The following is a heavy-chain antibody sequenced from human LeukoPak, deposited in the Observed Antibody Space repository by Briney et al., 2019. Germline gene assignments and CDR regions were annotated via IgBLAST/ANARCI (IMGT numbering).Heavy chain of an antibody. Sequence: SETLSLTCTVSGGSISSSSYYWGWIRQPPGKGLEWIGSIYYSGSTYYNPSLKSRVTISVDTSKNQFSLKLSSVTAADTAVYYCARQTGYSSGKGAFDIWGQGTMVTGSS. J-gene: IGHJ3*02. CDR3: ARQTGYSSGKGAFDI. CDR1: GGSISSSSYY. CDR2: IYYSGST. D-gene: IGHD6-19*01. V-gene: IGHV4-39*01.